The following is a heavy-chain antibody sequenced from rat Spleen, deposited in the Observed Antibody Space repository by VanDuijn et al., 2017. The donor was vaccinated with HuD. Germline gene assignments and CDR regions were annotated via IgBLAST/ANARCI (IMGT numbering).Heavy chain of an antibody. CDR3: ANAEFGVGWFAY. D-gene: IGHD4-3*01. CDR1: GFTFSNYD. V-gene: IGHV5S23*01. CDR2: ISTGGGNT. J-gene: IGHJ3*01. Sequence: EVQLVESGGGLVQPGRSLKLSCAASGFTFSNYDMAWVRQAPTKGLEWVASISTGGGNTYYRDSVKGRFTISRDIAKSTLYLQMNSLRSEDTATYYCANAEFGVGWFAYWGQGTLVTVSS.